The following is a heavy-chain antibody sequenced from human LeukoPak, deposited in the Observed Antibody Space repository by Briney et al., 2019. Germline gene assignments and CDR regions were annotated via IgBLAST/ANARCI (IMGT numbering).Heavy chain of an antibody. D-gene: IGHD4-17*01. J-gene: IGHJ4*02. CDR2: IYYSGST. V-gene: IGHV4-39*01. Sequence: SETLSLTCTVSGGSISSSSYYWGWIRQPPGKGLEWIGSIYYSGSTYYNPSLKSRVTISVDTSKNQFSLKLSSVTAADTAVYYCARVPEMTTGEDYWGQGTLVTVSS. CDR3: ARVPEMTTGEDY. CDR1: GGSISSSSYY.